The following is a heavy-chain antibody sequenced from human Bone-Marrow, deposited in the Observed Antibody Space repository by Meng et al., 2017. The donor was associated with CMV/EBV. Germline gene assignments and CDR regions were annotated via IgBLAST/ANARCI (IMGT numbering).Heavy chain of an antibody. CDR2: INPNSGGT. CDR3: ARYLLPAAIPVEGNWFDP. D-gene: IGHD2-2*02. Sequence: ASVKVSCKASGYTFTGYYMHWVRQAPGQGLEWMGWINPNSGGTNYAQKFQGRVTMTRDTSISTAYMELRSLRSDDTAVYYCARYLLPAAIPVEGNWFDPWGQGTLVTVSS. V-gene: IGHV1-2*02. CDR1: GYTFTGYY. J-gene: IGHJ5*02.